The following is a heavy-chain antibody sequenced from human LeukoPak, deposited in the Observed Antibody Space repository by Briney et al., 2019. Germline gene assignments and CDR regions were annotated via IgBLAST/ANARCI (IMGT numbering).Heavy chain of an antibody. V-gene: IGHV3-48*03. Sequence: GGSLRLSCAASGFTFSSYEMNWVRQAPGKGLEWGSYISSSGSTIYSADSVKGRFTISRDNAKNSLYLQMNSLRAEDTAVYYCARAGVIYKYYYDSSGYFDYWGQGTLVTVSS. CDR3: ARAGVIYKYYYDSSGYFDY. CDR2: ISSSGSTI. CDR1: GFTFSSYE. J-gene: IGHJ4*02. D-gene: IGHD3-22*01.